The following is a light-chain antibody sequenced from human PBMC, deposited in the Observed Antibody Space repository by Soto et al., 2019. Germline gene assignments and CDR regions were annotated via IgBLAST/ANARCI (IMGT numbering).Light chain of an antibody. J-gene: IGKJ3*01. V-gene: IGKV1-5*01. CDR2: DAS. Sequence: DIQMTQSPSTLSASVGDRVTITCRASQSISSWLAWYQQKPGKAPKLLIYDASSLESGVPSRFSGSGSGTEFTLTISSLQPDDFATYYCHQAHTFPHTFGPGTRV. CDR1: QSISSW. CDR3: HQAHTFPHT.